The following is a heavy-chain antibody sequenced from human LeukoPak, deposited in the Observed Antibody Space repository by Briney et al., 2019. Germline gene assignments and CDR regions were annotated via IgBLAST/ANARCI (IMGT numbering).Heavy chain of an antibody. CDR2: INPSGGST. V-gene: IGHV1-46*01. CDR1: GYTFTSYY. Sequence: ASVKVSCKASGYTFTSYYMHWVRQAPGQGLEWMGIINPSGGSTTYAQKFQGRVTMTRDTSTTTVYMELSSLRSEDTAVYYCARVRFSSGWYIAFDIWGQGTMLTVSS. J-gene: IGHJ3*02. CDR3: ARVRFSSGWYIAFDI. D-gene: IGHD6-19*01.